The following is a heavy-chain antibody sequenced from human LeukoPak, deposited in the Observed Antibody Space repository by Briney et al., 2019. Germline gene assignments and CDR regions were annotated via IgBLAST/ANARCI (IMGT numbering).Heavy chain of an antibody. CDR2: ISHDGNSK. CDR1: GFTFSDFG. Sequence: GGSLRLSCAASGFTFSDFGMHWVRQAPGKGLESVAVISHDGNSKYSADSVKGRFTISRDNSKNTLYLQMDSLRVEDTAVYYCASESLWFGDGHAFDIWGQGTMVTVSS. J-gene: IGHJ3*02. CDR3: ASESLWFGDGHAFDI. D-gene: IGHD3-10*01. V-gene: IGHV3-30*03.